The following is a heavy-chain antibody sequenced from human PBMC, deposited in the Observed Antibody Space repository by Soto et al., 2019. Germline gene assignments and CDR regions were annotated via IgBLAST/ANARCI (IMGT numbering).Heavy chain of an antibody. D-gene: IGHD2-2*01. CDR2: IYHSGST. CDR3: ARGSVEVVVPAAKIWFDP. CDR1: GGSISSGGYS. V-gene: IGHV4-30-2*01. J-gene: IGHJ5*02. Sequence: KPSETLSLTCAVSGGSISSGGYSWSWIRQPPGKGLEWIGYIYHSGSTYYNPSLKSRVTISVDRSKNQFSLKLSSVTAADTAVYYCARGSVEVVVPAAKIWFDPWGQGTLVTVSS.